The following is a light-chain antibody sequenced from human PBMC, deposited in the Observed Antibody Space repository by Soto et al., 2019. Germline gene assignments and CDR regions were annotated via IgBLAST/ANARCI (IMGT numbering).Light chain of an antibody. Sequence: EIVMTQSAATLSVSPLERATLSCSASQSVSNNLAWYQQKPGQAPRLLIYGASTRATGIPARFSGSGSGTEFTLTISSLQSEDFAVYYCQQYNNWPSWTFGQGTKVDIK. J-gene: IGKJ1*01. V-gene: IGKV3-15*01. CDR2: GAS. CDR3: QQYNNWPSWT. CDR1: QSVSNN.